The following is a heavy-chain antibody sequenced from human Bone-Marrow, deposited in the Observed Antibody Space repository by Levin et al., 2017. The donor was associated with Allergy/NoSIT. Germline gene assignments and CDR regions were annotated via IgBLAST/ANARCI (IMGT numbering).Heavy chain of an antibody. J-gene: IGHJ6*02. CDR3: AKAVRFLEWLSSYGMDA. Sequence: GGSLRLSCAASGFTFSSYGMHWVRQAPGKGLEWLAVISYDGSNKFYADSVKGRFTISRDNSKSTLYLQVNSLRTEDTAVYYCAKAVRFLEWLSSYGMDAWGQGTTVTVSS. CDR2: ISYDGSNK. D-gene: IGHD3-3*01. CDR1: GFTFSSYG. V-gene: IGHV3-30*18.